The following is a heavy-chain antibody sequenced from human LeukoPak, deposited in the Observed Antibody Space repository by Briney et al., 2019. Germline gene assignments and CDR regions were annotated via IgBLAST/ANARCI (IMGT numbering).Heavy chain of an antibody. V-gene: IGHV1-46*01. Sequence: ASVKVSCKASGYTFTIYFVHWVRQSPGQGLEWMGIINTSGGNTSYAQKCQGRVTMTRDTSTSTVYMELRSLRSEDTSVYYCARRSRWRYGFDYWGQGTLVTVSS. D-gene: IGHD3-10*01. CDR2: INTSGGNT. CDR1: GYTFTIYF. CDR3: ARRSRWRYGFDY. J-gene: IGHJ4*02.